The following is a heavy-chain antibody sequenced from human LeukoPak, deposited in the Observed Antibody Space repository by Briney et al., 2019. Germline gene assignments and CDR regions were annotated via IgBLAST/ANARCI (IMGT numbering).Heavy chain of an antibody. V-gene: IGHV3-74*01. CDR1: GSAFSRSW. CDR2: INNDATRT. CDR3: ASDGAYAMAV. J-gene: IGHJ6*02. Sequence: GGSLRLSCAASGSAFSRSWIHWVRQAPGKGLVWVSHINNDATRTTYADSVRGRFTISRDNAKNTVSLQMNSLRAEDTAVYYCASDGAYAMAVWRQGTTVSVSS. D-gene: IGHD1-26*01.